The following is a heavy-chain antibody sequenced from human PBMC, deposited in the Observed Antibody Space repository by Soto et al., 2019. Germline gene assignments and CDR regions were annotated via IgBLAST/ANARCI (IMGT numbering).Heavy chain of an antibody. CDR3: AHTVGYRGSFDY. J-gene: IGHJ4*02. Sequence: SGPTLVNPTQTLTLTCTFSGFSLSTSGVSVGWIRQPPGKALEWLAFIYWNDDKSYSPSLKSRLTVTKDNSKKQVVLTMTYMDPADTATYYCAHTVGYRGSFDYWGQGTLVTVSS. V-gene: IGHV2-5*01. CDR1: GFSLSTSGVS. CDR2: IYWNDDK. D-gene: IGHD6-25*01.